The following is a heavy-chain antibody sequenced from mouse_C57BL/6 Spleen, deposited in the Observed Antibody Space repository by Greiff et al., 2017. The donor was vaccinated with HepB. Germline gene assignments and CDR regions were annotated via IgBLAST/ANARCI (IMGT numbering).Heavy chain of an antibody. CDR3: ARVGLRMDYYAMDY. CDR2: INPSSGYT. Sequence: QVQLKQSGAELARPGASVKMSCKASGYTFTRYTMHWVKQRPGQGLEWIGYINPSSGYTKYNQKFKDKATLTADKSSSTAYMQLSSLTSEDSAVYYCARVGLRMDYYAMDYWGQGTSVTVSS. J-gene: IGHJ4*01. CDR1: GYTFTRYT. V-gene: IGHV1-4*01. D-gene: IGHD3-1*01.